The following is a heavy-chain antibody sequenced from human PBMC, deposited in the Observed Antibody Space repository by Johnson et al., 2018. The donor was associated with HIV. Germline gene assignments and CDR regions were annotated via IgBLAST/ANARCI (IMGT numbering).Heavy chain of an antibody. Sequence: VQLVESGGGLVQPGGSLRLSCAASGFTVSSNYMSWVRQAPGKGLEWVSVIYSGGSTYYADSVKGRFSISRDNSKNTLYLQMNSLRAEDTAVYYCARGDCSSTSCYHFDIWGQGTMVTVSS. CDR2: IYSGGST. V-gene: IGHV3-66*01. J-gene: IGHJ3*02. CDR1: GFTVSSNY. D-gene: IGHD2-2*01. CDR3: ARGDCSSTSCYHFDI.